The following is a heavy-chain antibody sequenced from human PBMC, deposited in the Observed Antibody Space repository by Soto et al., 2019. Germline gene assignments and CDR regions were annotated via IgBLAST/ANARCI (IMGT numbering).Heavy chain of an antibody. J-gene: IGHJ4*02. CDR2: ISGSGGST. V-gene: IGHV3-23*01. D-gene: IGHD2-15*01. CDR1: GFTFSSYA. Sequence: EVQLLESGGGLVQPGGSLRLSCAASGFTFSSYAMNWVRQAPGKGLEWVSAISGSGGSTYYADPVKGRFTISRDNSKSTLSLRMNSLRAENTAVYYFSKDHVVSSRKVVVDATRFFGCRGQGALVTVSS. CDR3: SKDHVVSSRKVVVDATRFFGC.